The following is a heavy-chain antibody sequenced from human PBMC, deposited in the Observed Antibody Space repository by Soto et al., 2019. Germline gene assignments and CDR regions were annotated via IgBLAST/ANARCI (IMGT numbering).Heavy chain of an antibody. CDR3: ARRPKDYYYGMDV. CDR2: ITSSGTII. Sequence: GVLRLSCAASVFTFSSYEMHWVRQAPGKGLEWVSYITSSGTIIYYAGSVKGRFIISRDSANNSLYLQMNSLRAEDTAVYYCARRPKDYYYGMDVWGQGTTVTVSS. CDR1: VFTFSSYE. V-gene: IGHV3-48*03. J-gene: IGHJ6*02.